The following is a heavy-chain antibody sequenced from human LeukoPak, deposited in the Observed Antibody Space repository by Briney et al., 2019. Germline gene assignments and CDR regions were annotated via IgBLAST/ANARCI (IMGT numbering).Heavy chain of an antibody. CDR2: MSPNSGNT. V-gene: IGHV1-8*01. CDR3: ARDDVDTAMASAG. Sequence: ASVKVSCKASGYIFTSYDINWVRQATGQGLEWMGWMSPNSGNTGYAQKFQGRVTMTRNISITTAYMELSSLRSEDTAVYYCARDDVDTAMASAGWGQGTLVTVSS. J-gene: IGHJ4*02. CDR1: GYIFTSYD. D-gene: IGHD5-18*01.